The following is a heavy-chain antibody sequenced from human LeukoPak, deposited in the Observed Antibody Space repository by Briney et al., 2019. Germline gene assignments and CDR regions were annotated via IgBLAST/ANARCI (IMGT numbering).Heavy chain of an antibody. J-gene: IGHJ6*02. Sequence: GRSLRLSCAASGFTFSSYGMHWVRQAPGKGLEWVAVISYDGSNKYYADSVKGRFTISRDNSKNTLYLQMNSLRAEDAAVYYCAKSRGTYYYYYGMDVWGQGTTVTVSS. D-gene: IGHD3-16*01. CDR1: GFTFSSYG. CDR2: ISYDGSNK. CDR3: AKSRGTYYYYYGMDV. V-gene: IGHV3-30*18.